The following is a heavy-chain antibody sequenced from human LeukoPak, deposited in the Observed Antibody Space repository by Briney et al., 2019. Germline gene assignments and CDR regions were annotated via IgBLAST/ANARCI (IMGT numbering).Heavy chain of an antibody. CDR3: APRPTAVFDY. CDR1: GFTFSSYD. V-gene: IGHV3-48*03. J-gene: IGHJ4*02. Sequence: GGSLRLSCAVSGFTFSSYDMNWVRQAPGKGLDWVAYISNTGGTINYAASVKGRFTISRDNARNSLYLQMNSLRAEDTAVYYCAPRPTAVFDYWGQGIVVAVSS. CDR2: ISNTGGTI.